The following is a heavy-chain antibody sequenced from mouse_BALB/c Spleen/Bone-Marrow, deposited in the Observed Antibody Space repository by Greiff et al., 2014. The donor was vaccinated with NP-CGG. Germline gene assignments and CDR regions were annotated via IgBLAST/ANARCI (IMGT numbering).Heavy chain of an antibody. CDR2: ISTYSGNT. D-gene: IGHD2-1*01. CDR1: GYTFTDYA. CDR3: ASPIYYGNYEGFPY. V-gene: IGHV1-67*01. J-gene: IGHJ3*01. Sequence: QVQLQQSGPELVRPGVSVKISCKGSGYTFTDYAMHWVKQSHAKSLEWIGLISTYSGNTNYNQKFKGKATMTVDKSSSTAYMELARLTSEDSAIYYCASPIYYGNYEGFPYWGQRTLVTVSA.